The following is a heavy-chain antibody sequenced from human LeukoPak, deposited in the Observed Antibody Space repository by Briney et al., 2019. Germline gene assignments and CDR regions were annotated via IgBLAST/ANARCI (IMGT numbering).Heavy chain of an antibody. CDR1: GGSFSGAY. CDR3: ARHVRGGGWGGRDYTYGHRLDY. V-gene: IGHV4-34*01. Sequence: NPSETLSLTCAVYGGSFSGAYWSWIRQPPGKGLEWIGEVNQSGNTDYSPSLKRRVTMSVDTSKNQFSLRLNSVTAADTAVYFCARHVRGGGWGGRDYTYGHRLDYWGQGSLVTVSS. CDR2: VNQSGNT. J-gene: IGHJ4*02. D-gene: IGHD5-18*01.